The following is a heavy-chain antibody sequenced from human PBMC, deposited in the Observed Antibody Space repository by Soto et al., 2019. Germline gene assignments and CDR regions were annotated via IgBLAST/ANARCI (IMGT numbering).Heavy chain of an antibody. CDR3: ARHSISGYDLSKYYYYYYGMDV. CDR1: GGSISSSSYY. D-gene: IGHD5-12*01. V-gene: IGHV4-39*01. Sequence: SETLSLTCTVSGGSISSSSYYWGWIRQPPGKGLEWIGSIYYSGSTYYNPSLKSRVTISVDTSKNQFSLKLSSVTAADTAVYYCARHSISGYDLSKYYYYYYGMDVWGQGTTVTVSS. CDR2: IYYSGST. J-gene: IGHJ6*02.